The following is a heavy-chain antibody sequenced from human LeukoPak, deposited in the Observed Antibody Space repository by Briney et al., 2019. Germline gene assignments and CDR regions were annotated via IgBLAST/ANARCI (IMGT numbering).Heavy chain of an antibody. Sequence: GRSLRLSCAASGFTFSSYEMNWVRQAPGKGLVWVSYISSSGSTIYYADSVKGRFTISRDNAKNSLYLQMNSLRAEDTAVYYCARAGVVPATMPSGGMDVWGQGTTVTVSS. CDR2: ISSSGSTI. CDR3: ARAGVVPATMPSGGMDV. CDR1: GFTFSSYE. J-gene: IGHJ6*02. D-gene: IGHD2-2*01. V-gene: IGHV3-48*03.